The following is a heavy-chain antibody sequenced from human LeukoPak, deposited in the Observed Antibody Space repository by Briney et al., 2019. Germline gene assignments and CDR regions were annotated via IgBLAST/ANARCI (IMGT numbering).Heavy chain of an antibody. D-gene: IGHD3-10*01. CDR1: GFTFSSYA. Sequence: PGGSLRLSCAASGFTFSSYAMHWVRQAPGKGLEWVAVISYDGSNKYYADSVKGRFTISRDNSKNTLYLQMNSLRAVDTAVYYCARDRSHYGSGSYFWFDPWGQGTLVTVSS. CDR2: ISYDGSNK. CDR3: ARDRSHYGSGSYFWFDP. V-gene: IGHV3-30*14. J-gene: IGHJ5*02.